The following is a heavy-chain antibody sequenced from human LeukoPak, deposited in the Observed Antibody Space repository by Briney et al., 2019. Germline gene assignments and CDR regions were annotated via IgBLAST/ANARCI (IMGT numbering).Heavy chain of an antibody. CDR3: ARDSVSGGWAAAGPDWYFDL. V-gene: IGHV4-59*01. CDR2: IYYSGST. J-gene: IGHJ2*01. CDR1: GGSINSYY. D-gene: IGHD6-13*01. Sequence: PSETLSLTCTVSGGSINSYYWSWIRQPPGKGLEWIGYIYYSGSTNYNPSLKSRVTISVDTSKNQFSLKLSSVTAADTAVYYCARDSVSGGWAAAGPDWYFDLWGRGTLVTVSS.